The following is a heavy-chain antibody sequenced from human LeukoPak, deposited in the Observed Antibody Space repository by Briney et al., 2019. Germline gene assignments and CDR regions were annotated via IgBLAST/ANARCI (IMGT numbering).Heavy chain of an antibody. CDR2: IKQDGSEK. CDR3: VPLNWNPPGDFDR. Sequence: GGSLRLSCAASGFTFNYYWMSWVRQAPGKGLEWVANIKQDGSEKYYVDSVKGRFSISKDNAKNSLYLQMNSLRVEDTAVYYCVPLNWNPPGDFDRWGQGTLVTVSS. CDR1: GFTFNYYW. J-gene: IGHJ4*02. D-gene: IGHD1-20*01. V-gene: IGHV3-7*01.